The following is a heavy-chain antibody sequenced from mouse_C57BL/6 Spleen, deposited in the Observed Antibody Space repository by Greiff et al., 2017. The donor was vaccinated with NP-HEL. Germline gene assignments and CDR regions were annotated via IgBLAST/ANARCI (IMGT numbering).Heavy chain of an antibody. CDR1: GYAFTNYL. J-gene: IGHJ2*01. D-gene: IGHD2-4*01. V-gene: IGHV1-54*01. CDR3: ARRGLPRYFDY. CDR2: INPGSGGT. Sequence: QVQLQQSGAELVRPGTSVKVSCKASGYAFTNYLIEWVKQRPGQGLEWIGVINPGSGGTNYNEKFKGKATLTADKSSSTAYMQLSSLTSEDSAVYFCARRGLPRYFDYWGQGTTLTVSS.